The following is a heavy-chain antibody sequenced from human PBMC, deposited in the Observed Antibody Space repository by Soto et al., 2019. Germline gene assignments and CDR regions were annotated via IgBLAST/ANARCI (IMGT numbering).Heavy chain of an antibody. V-gene: IGHV1-2*04. Sequence: VSVTVSCKASGCTFTGYYMHWVRPAPGQGLAWMGWIKPNSGGTNYAQKFQGWVSMNRDTSISTAYMELSRLRSDDTAVYYCAGWSGGAEGEGDAFDIWGQGTMVTVSS. CDR3: AGWSGGAEGEGDAFDI. J-gene: IGHJ3*02. D-gene: IGHD3-10*01. CDR1: GCTFTGYY. CDR2: IKPNSGGT.